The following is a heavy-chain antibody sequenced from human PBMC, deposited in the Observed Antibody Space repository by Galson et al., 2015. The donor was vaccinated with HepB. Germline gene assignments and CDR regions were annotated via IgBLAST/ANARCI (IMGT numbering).Heavy chain of an antibody. CDR3: AVAYCTAASCPWSFDY. CDR1: GFTFSRFN. CDR2: ISSGGGYL. Sequence: SLRLSCAVSGFTFSRFNMNWVRQAPGKGLEWVSSISSGGGYLFYADSVKGRFTISRDDAKNSLHLQMNSLRAEDTAVYFCAVAYCTAASCPWSFDYWGQGTLVTVSS. J-gene: IGHJ4*02. D-gene: IGHD2-8*02. V-gene: IGHV3-21*01.